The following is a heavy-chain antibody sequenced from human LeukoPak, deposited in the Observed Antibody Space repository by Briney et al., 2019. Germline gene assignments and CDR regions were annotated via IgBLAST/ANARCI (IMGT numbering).Heavy chain of an antibody. V-gene: IGHV3-33*01. CDR2: IWYDGSNK. Sequence: PGGSLRLSRAASGFTFSSYGMHWVRQAPGNGLEWVAVIWYDGSNKYYIDSVKGRFTISRDNSKNTLYLQMNSLRAEDTAVYYCAGAGDSSGALDVWGKGTTVTVSS. CDR3: AGAGDSSGALDV. CDR1: GFTFSSYG. J-gene: IGHJ6*04. D-gene: IGHD6-25*01.